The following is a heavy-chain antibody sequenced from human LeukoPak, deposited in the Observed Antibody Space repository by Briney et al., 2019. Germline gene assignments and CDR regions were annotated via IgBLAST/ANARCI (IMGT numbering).Heavy chain of an antibody. Sequence: SETLSLTCTVSGGSISSYYWSWIRQPPGKGLEWIGYIYYSGSPNYNPSLKSRVTISVDTSKNQFSLKLTSVTAADTAVYYCARGLNYFVVDVTATENWFDPWGQGTLATVSS. CDR1: GGSISSYY. CDR2: IYYSGSP. J-gene: IGHJ5*02. V-gene: IGHV4-59*01. D-gene: IGHD2-15*01. CDR3: ARGLNYFVVDVTATENWFDP.